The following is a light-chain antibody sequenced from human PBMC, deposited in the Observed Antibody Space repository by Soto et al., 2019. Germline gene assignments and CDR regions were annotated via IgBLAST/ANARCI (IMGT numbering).Light chain of an antibody. CDR3: QQRSNWPQIT. Sequence: EIVLTQSPATLSLSPGERATLSCRASQSVSSYLAWYQQKPGQAPRLLIYDASNRATGIPARFSGSGSGTDFPLPISSLEPEDFAVYYCQQRSNWPQITFGQGTRLEIK. CDR1: QSVSSY. V-gene: IGKV3-11*01. J-gene: IGKJ5*01. CDR2: DAS.